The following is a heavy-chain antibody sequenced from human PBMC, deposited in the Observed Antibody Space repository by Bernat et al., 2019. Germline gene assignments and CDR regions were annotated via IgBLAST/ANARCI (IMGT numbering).Heavy chain of an antibody. Sequence: QVQLVHSGAEVKKPGSSVKVSCKASGGTFSSYTISWVRQAPGQGLEWMGRIIPILGIANYAQKFQGRVTITADKSTSTAYMELSSLRSEDTAVYYCARVSDSSSWYGRFDYWGQGTLVTVSS. CDR1: GGTFSSYT. J-gene: IGHJ4*02. D-gene: IGHD6-13*01. CDR3: ARVSDSSSWYGRFDY. CDR2: IIPILGIA. V-gene: IGHV1-69*02.